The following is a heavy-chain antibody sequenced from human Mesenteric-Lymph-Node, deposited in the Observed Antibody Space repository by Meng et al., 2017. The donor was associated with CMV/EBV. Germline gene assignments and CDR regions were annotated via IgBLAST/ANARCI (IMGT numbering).Heavy chain of an antibody. D-gene: IGHD3-3*01. J-gene: IGHJ6*02. CDR2: ISAYNGNT. V-gene: IGHV1-18*01. CDR1: GYTFTSYG. Sequence: ASVKVSCKASGYTFTSYGISWVRQAPGQGLEWMGWISAYNGNTNYAQKLQGRVTMTTDTSTSTAYMELSSLRSEDTAVYYCAREYYDFWSGSSSGYGMDVWGQGTTVTVSS. CDR3: AREYYDFWSGSSSGYGMDV.